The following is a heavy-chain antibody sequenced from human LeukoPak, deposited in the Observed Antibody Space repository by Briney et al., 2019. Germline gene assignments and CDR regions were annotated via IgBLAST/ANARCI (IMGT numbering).Heavy chain of an antibody. CDR1: GGSFSGYY. Sequence: SETLSLTCAVYGGSFSGYYWSWIRQPPGKGLEWIGEINHSGSTDYNPSLKSRVTISVDTSKNQFSLKLSSVTAADTAVYYCARIGTPYDYVWGSYRPGPVDIWGQGTMVTASS. J-gene: IGHJ3*02. CDR2: INHSGST. CDR3: ARIGTPYDYVWGSYRPGPVDI. V-gene: IGHV4-34*01. D-gene: IGHD3-16*02.